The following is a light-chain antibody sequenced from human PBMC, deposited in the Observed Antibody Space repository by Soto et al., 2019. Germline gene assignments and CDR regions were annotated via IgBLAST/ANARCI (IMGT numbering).Light chain of an antibody. V-gene: IGKV3-11*01. Sequence: ALTQPAATLSLSPEEGATLSCRASQSVSESLAWYQQKPGQAPRLLIYDVSYRATGIPVRFSGSGSGTDFTRTISSLEPEDFAVYYCQQHGYWPQTFGQGTKVAIK. CDR2: DVS. CDR3: QQHGYWPQT. J-gene: IGKJ1*01. CDR1: QSVSES.